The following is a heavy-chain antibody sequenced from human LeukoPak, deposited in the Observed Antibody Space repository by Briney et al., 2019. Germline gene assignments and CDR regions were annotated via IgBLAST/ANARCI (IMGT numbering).Heavy chain of an antibody. J-gene: IGHJ4*02. CDR1: RLSFPRYG. CDR3: AKDALRSDGWYFFDH. D-gene: IGHD6-19*01. V-gene: IGHV5-10-1*01. CDR2: IDPSDSYT. Sequence: GESLTISCPGYRLSFPRYGISWARQMRGKGLEWMGRIDPSDSYTNYSPSFQGHVTISADKSISTAYLQWSSLKASDTTMYYCAKDALRSDGWYFFDHWGQGTLVTVSS.